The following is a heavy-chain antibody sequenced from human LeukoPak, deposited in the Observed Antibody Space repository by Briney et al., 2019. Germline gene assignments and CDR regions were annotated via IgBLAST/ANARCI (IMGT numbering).Heavy chain of an antibody. J-gene: IGHJ4*02. CDR3: AKDEEGYSSSWSPFDY. V-gene: IGHV3-23*01. D-gene: IGHD6-13*01. CDR1: GFTFSSYA. CDR2: ISGSGGST. Sequence: GGSLRLSCAASGFTFSSYAMSWVRQAPGKGLEWVSAISGSGGSTYYADSVKGRFTISRDNSKNTLYLQMNSLRAEDTAVYYCAKDEEGYSSSWSPFDYWGQGTLVTVSP.